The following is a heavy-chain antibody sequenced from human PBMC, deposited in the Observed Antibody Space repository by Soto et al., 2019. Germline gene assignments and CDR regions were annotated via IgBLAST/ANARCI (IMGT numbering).Heavy chain of an antibody. J-gene: IGHJ4*02. Sequence: QVQIVQSGAEVKQPGASASVSCKASGYNFTTYVVHWLSQAPGQGPEWMGWINCGSGNTVYSQKFQGRVTFTRDTSARTAYMDLNSLTSGDTAVYYCARGYTSGWTFDFWGRGTLVTVSS. V-gene: IGHV1-3*01. CDR1: GYNFTTYV. CDR2: INCGSGNT. D-gene: IGHD6-19*01. CDR3: ARGYTSGWTFDF.